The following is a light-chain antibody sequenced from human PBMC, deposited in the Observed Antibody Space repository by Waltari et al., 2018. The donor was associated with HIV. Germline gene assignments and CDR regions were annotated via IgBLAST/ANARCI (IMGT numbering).Light chain of an antibody. V-gene: IGLV3-10*01. CDR1: AMPKKY. J-gene: IGLJ2*01. CDR2: EDS. CDR3: YSTDSSGFGV. Sequence: SYELTPPPSVSVSPGPTARIPCPGNAMPKKYAYWYQQKSCQAPVLVIYEDSKRPPGIPERLSGSRSGTMATLTISGAQVEDEGDYHCYSTDSSGFGVFGGGTKLTVL.